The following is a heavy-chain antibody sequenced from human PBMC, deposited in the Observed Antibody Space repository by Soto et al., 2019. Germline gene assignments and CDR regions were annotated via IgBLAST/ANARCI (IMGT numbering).Heavy chain of an antibody. Sequence: SETLSLTCAVYGGSFSGYYWSWIRQPPGKGLEWIGEINHSGSTNYNPSLKSRVTISVDTSKNKFSLKLSSVTAADTAVYYCARGGGSNTDTAMVPFDYWGQGTLVTVSS. J-gene: IGHJ4*02. CDR1: GGSFSGYY. D-gene: IGHD5-18*01. V-gene: IGHV4-34*01. CDR2: INHSGST. CDR3: ARGGGSNTDTAMVPFDY.